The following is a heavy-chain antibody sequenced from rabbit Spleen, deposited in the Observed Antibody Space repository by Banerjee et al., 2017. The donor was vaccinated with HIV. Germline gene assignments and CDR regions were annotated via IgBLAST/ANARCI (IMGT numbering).Heavy chain of an antibody. J-gene: IGHJ4*01. V-gene: IGHV1S47*01. CDR2: IDPLFYNT. D-gene: IGHD2-1*01. CDR3: VRDRANIGGDYGPYYFDL. CDR1: ALDFTAYG. Sequence: QEQLVQSGGGLVQPGGSLKVSCKASALDFTAYGISWVRQAPGKGLEWIGYIDPLFYNTYYPSWVNGRFTISSHNAQNTLYLQLNSLTAADTATYFCVRDRANIGGDYGPYYFDLWGPGTLVTVS.